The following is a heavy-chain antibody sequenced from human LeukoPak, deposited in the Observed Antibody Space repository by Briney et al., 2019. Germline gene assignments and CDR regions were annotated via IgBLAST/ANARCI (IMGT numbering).Heavy chain of an antibody. Sequence: GGSLRLSCAASGFIFSSYSMNWVRQAPGKGLEWVSSITSDTSSLYYADSVKGRFTISRDNAKNSLYLQMNSLRADDTAVYYCAKDSWLGELFNWYFDLWGRGTLVTVSS. CDR3: AKDSWLGELFNWYFDL. D-gene: IGHD3-10*01. V-gene: IGHV3-48*04. CDR1: GFIFSSYS. J-gene: IGHJ2*01. CDR2: ITSDTSSL.